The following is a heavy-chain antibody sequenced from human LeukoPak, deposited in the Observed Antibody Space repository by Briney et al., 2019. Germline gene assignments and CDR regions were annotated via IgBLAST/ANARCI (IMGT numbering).Heavy chain of an antibody. Sequence: GGSLRLSCAASGFTFSSYGMHWVRQAPGKGPEWVAVISYDGSNKYYADSVKGRFTISRDNSKNTLYLQMNSLRAEDTAVYYCAKDKGGSERYYYYGMDVWGQGTTVTVSS. CDR3: AKDKGGSERYYYYGMDV. CDR2: ISYDGSNK. V-gene: IGHV3-30*18. CDR1: GFTFSSYG. J-gene: IGHJ6*02. D-gene: IGHD5-12*01.